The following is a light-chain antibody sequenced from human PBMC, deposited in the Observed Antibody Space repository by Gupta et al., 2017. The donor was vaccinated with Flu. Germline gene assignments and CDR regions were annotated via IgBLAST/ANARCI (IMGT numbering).Light chain of an antibody. V-gene: IGLV2-18*02. Sequence: QSALTQPPPVSGSPGQSVTISCPGTNNDVGGYDRVSWYQQVPGTAPKLMLFEVNIRPSGVPDRFSGSKSGNTASLTISGLQAEDEADYYCSSYTNNDWGVFGTGTKVTVL. CDR1: NNDVGGYDR. J-gene: IGLJ1*01. CDR3: SSYTNNDWGV. CDR2: EVN.